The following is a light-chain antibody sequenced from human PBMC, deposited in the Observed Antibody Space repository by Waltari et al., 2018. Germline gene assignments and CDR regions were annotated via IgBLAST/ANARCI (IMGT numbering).Light chain of an antibody. J-gene: IGKJ1*01. V-gene: IGKV3-20*01. CDR2: HAT. CDR1: ESISKY. Sequence: EIVLTQSPYTLSFSPGESATLSCRASESISKYLAWYQQKPGQAPRLLIYHATSRSSGIPDRFSGSGFGTDFSLTNNRLEPEDFAVYYCQHYVNLPATFGQGTKLEIK. CDR3: QHYVNLPAT.